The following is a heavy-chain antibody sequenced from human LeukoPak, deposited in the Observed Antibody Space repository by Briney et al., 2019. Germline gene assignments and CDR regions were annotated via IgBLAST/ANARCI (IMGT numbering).Heavy chain of an antibody. CDR1: GGSISSYQ. CDR3: VSGHNSGWGYFDY. V-gene: IGHV4-4*07. D-gene: IGHD6-19*01. CDR2: INTSGTT. J-gene: IGHJ4*02. Sequence: SETLSLTCTVSGGSISSYQWSWIRQPAGKGLECIGRINTSGTTNYNPSLKSRVTMSVDTSKNQFSLKLSSVTAADTAVYYCVSGHNSGWGYFDYWGQGSLVTVSS.